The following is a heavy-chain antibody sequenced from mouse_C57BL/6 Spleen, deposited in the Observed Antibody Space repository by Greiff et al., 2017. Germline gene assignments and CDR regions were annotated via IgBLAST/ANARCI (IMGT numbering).Heavy chain of an antibody. V-gene: IGHV1-12*01. CDR3: AREGEVYWYFDV. J-gene: IGHJ1*03. CDR2: LYPGNGDT. CDR1: GYTFTSYN. Sequence: QVHVKQSGAELVRPGASVKMSCKASGYTFTSYNMHWVKQTPRQGLEWIGALYPGNGDTSYNQKFKGKATLTVDQSSSTAYMQLSSLTSEDSAVYVCAREGEVYWYFDVWGTGTTVTVSS.